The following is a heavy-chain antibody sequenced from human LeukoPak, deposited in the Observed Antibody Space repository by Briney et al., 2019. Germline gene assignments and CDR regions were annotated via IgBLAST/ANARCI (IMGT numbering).Heavy chain of an antibody. CDR2: ISSSSSTI. D-gene: IGHD3-22*01. J-gene: IGHJ5*02. V-gene: IGHV3-48*01. Sequence: GGSLRLSCAASGFTFSSYSMNWVRQAPGKGLEWVSYISSSSSTIYYADSVKGRFTISRDNAKNSLYLQMNSLRAEDTAVYYCARDLPTYYYDSSGYPNWFDPWGQGTLVTVSS. CDR1: GFTFSSYS. CDR3: ARDLPTYYYDSSGYPNWFDP.